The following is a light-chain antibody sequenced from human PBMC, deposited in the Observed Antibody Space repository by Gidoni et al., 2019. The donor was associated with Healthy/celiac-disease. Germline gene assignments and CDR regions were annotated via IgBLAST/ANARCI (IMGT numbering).Light chain of an antibody. CDR2: DVS. J-gene: IGLJ3*02. Sequence: QSALTPPASASGSPGQSTNISCTGTSSDDGGYNYVSWYHQHPGKAPKLMIYDVSNRPSGFSNRFSGSKSGNTSSLTISGLQAEDEADYYCSSYTSSSRVFGGGTKLTVL. V-gene: IGLV2-14*03. CDR1: SSDDGGYNY. CDR3: SSYTSSSRV.